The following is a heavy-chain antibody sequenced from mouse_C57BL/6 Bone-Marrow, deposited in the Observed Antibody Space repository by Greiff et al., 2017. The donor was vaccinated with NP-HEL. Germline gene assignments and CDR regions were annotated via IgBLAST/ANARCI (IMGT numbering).Heavy chain of an antibody. CDR3: VAPGNYPLDY. Sequence: VQLQQPGAELVKPGASVKLSCKASGYTFTSYWMNWVKQRPGQGLEWIGMIHPNSGSTNDNEKFKSKATLTVDKSSSTAYMQLSSLTSEDSAVYYCVAPGNYPLDYWGQGTTLTVSS. J-gene: IGHJ2*01. D-gene: IGHD2-1*01. CDR2: IHPNSGST. CDR1: GYTFTSYW. V-gene: IGHV1-64*01.